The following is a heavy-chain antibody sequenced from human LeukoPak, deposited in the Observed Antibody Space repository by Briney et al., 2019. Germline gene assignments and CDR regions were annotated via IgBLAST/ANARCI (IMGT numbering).Heavy chain of an antibody. D-gene: IGHD5-18*01. CDR2: IYYSGST. Sequence: SETLSLTCTVSGGSISSSSYYWGWIRQPPGKGLEWIGSIYYSGSTYYNPSLKSRVTISVDTSKNQFSLKLSSVTAADTAVYYCARDEGSRQIQLWFGDYYGMDVWGQGTTVTVSS. J-gene: IGHJ6*02. V-gene: IGHV4-39*07. CDR1: GGSISSSSYY. CDR3: ARDEGSRQIQLWFGDYYGMDV.